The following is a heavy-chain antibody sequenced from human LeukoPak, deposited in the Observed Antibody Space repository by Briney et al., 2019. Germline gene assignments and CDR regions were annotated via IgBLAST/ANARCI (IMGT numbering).Heavy chain of an antibody. V-gene: IGHV3-33*08. CDR2: IWYGGSNK. CDR3: IRDFYSNYGVDFDY. Sequence: GGSLRLSCAASGFTFSSYGMHWVRQAPGKGLEWVAVIWYGGSNKYYADSVKGRFTISRDNSKNTLYLQMNSLRAEDTAVYYCIRDFYSNYGVDFDYWGQGTQVTVSS. D-gene: IGHD4-11*01. J-gene: IGHJ4*02. CDR1: GFTFSSYG.